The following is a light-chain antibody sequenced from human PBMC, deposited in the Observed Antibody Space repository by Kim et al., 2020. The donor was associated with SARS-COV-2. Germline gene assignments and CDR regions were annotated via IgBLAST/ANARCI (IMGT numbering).Light chain of an antibody. Sequence: EPASISCRSSQSLLHNNAYNYLEGYLQKPGQSPQLLMFLASNRASGVPDRFSGSGSGTDFTLKISRVEAEDVGIFYCMQALQTPPSFGQGTKLEIK. CDR2: LAS. CDR1: QSLLHNNAYNY. J-gene: IGKJ2*03. V-gene: IGKV2-28*01. CDR3: MQALQTPPS.